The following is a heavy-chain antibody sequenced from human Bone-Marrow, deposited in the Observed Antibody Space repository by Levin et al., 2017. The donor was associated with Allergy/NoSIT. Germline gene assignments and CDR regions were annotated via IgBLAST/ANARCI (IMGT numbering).Heavy chain of an antibody. Sequence: GGSLRLSCAASGFTFSSYSMNWVRQAPGKGLEWVSYISSSSSTIYYADSVKGRFTISRDNAKNSLYLQMNSLRAEDTAVYYCARDYDFWSGYYTLGEYYFDYWGQGTLVTVSS. CDR3: ARDYDFWSGYYTLGEYYFDY. J-gene: IGHJ4*02. D-gene: IGHD3-3*01. CDR1: GFTFSSYS. CDR2: ISSSSSTI. V-gene: IGHV3-48*01.